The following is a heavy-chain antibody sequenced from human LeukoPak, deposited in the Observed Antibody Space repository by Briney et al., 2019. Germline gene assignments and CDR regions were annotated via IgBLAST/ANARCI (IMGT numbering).Heavy chain of an antibody. Sequence: ASVKVSCKASGYTFTGYYMHWVRQAPGQGLEWMGWINPNSGGTNYAQKFQGRVTMTRDTSISTAYMELSRLRSVDTAVYYCARDRIVGATHYGMDVWGQGTTVTVSS. V-gene: IGHV1-2*02. CDR1: GYTFTGYY. J-gene: IGHJ6*02. CDR2: INPNSGGT. D-gene: IGHD1-26*01. CDR3: ARDRIVGATHYGMDV.